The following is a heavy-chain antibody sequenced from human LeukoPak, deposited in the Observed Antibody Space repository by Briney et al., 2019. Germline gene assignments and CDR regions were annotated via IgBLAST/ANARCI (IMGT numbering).Heavy chain of an antibody. D-gene: IGHD3-3*01. V-gene: IGHV4-38-2*01. CDR1: GYSLSSGYY. CDR2: IYLSGST. CDR3: ARVAWSGYYWFDP. Sequence: KSSETLSLTCAVSGYSLSSGYYWGWIRQPPGKGLEWIGSIYLSGSTYYNPSLKSRVTISVDTSKNQFSLKLSSVTAADTAVYYCARVAWSGYYWFDPWGQGTLVTVSS. J-gene: IGHJ5*02.